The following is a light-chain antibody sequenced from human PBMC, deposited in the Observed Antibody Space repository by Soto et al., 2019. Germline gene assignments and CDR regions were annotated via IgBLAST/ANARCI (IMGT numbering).Light chain of an antibody. CDR1: QSVSRS. CDR3: QQYNSSPPLT. CDR2: GAS. J-gene: IGKJ4*01. Sequence: EIVLTQSPGTLSLSPGERATLSCRASQSVSRSLAWYQQKPGQAPRLLIYGASSRATGIPDRFSGSGSGTDFTLPISRLEPEDFAVYYCQQYNSSPPLTFGGGTKVEIK. V-gene: IGKV3-20*01.